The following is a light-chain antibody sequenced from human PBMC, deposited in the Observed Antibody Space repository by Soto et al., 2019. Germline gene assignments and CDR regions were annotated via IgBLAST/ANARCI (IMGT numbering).Light chain of an antibody. CDR3: MQTIQNPLT. J-gene: IGKJ4*01. Sequence: DIVLTQSPLSLPVTPGEPASISCRSSQSLRHRKGYNCLDWDLQKPGQSPQLLIHVGSNRASGVPDRFSGSGSGTDFTLTISRVEAEDVGLYDCMQTIQNPLTFGGGTKVDIK. CDR2: VGS. CDR1: QSLRHRKGYNC. V-gene: IGKV2-28*01.